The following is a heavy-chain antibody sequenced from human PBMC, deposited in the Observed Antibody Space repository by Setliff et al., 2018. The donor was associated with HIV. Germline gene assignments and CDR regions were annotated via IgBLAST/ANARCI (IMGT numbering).Heavy chain of an antibody. CDR3: AKDQAGRLQLRSRLED. J-gene: IGHJ4*02. D-gene: IGHD5-12*01. V-gene: IGHV3-30*02. Sequence: PGGSLRLSCAASGFTFNTHAMHWVRQVPGKGLEWVAFIRFDGSHQNYAESVKGRFVISRDNFKSTLSLQMNGLRREDTAVYYCAKDQAGRLQLRSRLEDWGQGTLVTVSS. CDR2: IRFDGSHQ. CDR1: GFTFNTHA.